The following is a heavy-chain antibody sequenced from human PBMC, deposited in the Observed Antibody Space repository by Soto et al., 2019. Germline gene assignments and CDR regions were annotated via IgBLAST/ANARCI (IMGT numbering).Heavy chain of an antibody. J-gene: IGHJ6*02. D-gene: IGHD4-4*01. V-gene: IGHV3-48*03. CDR1: GFTFSRYE. Sequence: GGSLRLSCAVSGFTFSRYEMNWVRQAPGKGLEWVSYIGTSGKTIYYADSVRGRFTISRDNAKNSLYLQMNSLRAEDTAVYYCARDPAIYSGNFDYGLDVWGQGTTVTVSS. CDR2: IGTSGKTI. CDR3: ARDPAIYSGNFDYGLDV.